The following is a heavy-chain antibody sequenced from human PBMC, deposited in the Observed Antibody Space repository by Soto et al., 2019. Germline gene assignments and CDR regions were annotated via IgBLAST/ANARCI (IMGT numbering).Heavy chain of an antibody. J-gene: IGHJ5*02. CDR3: GGAPVA. D-gene: IGHD2-2*01. CDR1: GGSFSDYY. Sequence: SETLSLTCAVYGGSFSDYYWSWIRQPPGKGLEWIGEINHSGSTYYNPSLKSRVTISVDTSKNQFSLKLGSVTAADTAVYYCGGAPVAWGQGTLVTVSS. V-gene: IGHV4-34*01. CDR2: INHSGST.